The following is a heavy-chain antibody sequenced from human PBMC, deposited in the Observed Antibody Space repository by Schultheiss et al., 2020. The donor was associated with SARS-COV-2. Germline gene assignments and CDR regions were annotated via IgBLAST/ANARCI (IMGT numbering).Heavy chain of an antibody. Sequence: SETLSLTCAVSGGSISSSNWWSWVRQHPGKGLEWIGYIYYSGSTYYNPSLKSRVTISVDTSKNQFSLKVSSVTAADTAIYYCARDTYCSAGSCFDWYFDVWGRGTLVTVSS. D-gene: IGHD2-15*01. CDR1: GGSISSSNW. CDR3: ARDTYCSAGSCFDWYFDV. CDR2: IYYSGST. V-gene: IGHV4-4*02. J-gene: IGHJ2*01.